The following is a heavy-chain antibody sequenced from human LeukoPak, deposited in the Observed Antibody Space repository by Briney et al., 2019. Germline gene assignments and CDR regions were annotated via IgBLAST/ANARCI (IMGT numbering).Heavy chain of an antibody. J-gene: IGHJ4*02. V-gene: IGHV4-34*01. D-gene: IGHD6-19*01. Sequence: SETLSLTCAVYGGSFSGYYWSWIRQPPGKGLEWIGETNHSGSTNYNPSLKSRVTISVDTSKNQFSLKLSSVTAADTAVYYCARMGSGWSFDYWGQGTLVTVSS. CDR2: TNHSGST. CDR1: GGSFSGYY. CDR3: ARMGSGWSFDY.